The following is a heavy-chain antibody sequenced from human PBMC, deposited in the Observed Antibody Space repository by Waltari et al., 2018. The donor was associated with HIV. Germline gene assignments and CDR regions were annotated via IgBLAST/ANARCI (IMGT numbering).Heavy chain of an antibody. D-gene: IGHD6-13*01. CDR3: ARDQTGIAAAGIY. Sequence: EVQLVESGGGLVQPGGSLRLSCAASGFTCSSYWRRWGRQAPGKGLEWVANIKQDGSEKYYVDSVKGRFTISRDNAKNSLYLQMNSLRAEDTAVYYCARDQTGIAAAGIYWGQGTLVTVSS. V-gene: IGHV3-7*01. J-gene: IGHJ4*02. CDR2: IKQDGSEK. CDR1: GFTCSSYW.